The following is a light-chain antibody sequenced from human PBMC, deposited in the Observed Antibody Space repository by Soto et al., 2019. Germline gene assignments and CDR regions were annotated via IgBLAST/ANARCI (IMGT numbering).Light chain of an antibody. Sequence: EIVLTQSPATLSLSPGETATLSCRASQSVSSYLAWYQQKPGQTPRLLIYDASNRAAGIPARFSGSRSGTDFTLTISSLEPEDFAVYYCQQRRIWPLTFGGGNKVEIK. V-gene: IGKV3-11*01. CDR1: QSVSSY. J-gene: IGKJ4*01. CDR2: DAS. CDR3: QQRRIWPLT.